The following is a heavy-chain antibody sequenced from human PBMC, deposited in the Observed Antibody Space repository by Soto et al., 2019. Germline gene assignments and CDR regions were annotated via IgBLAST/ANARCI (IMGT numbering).Heavy chain of an antibody. V-gene: IGHV1-18*01. CDR3: ARDAAEGIYYYYGMDV. D-gene: IGHD6-13*01. CDR2: ISAYNGNT. Sequence: ASVKVSCKASGYTFTRYGISWVRQAPGQGLEWMGWISAYNGNTNYAQKLQGRVTMTTDTSTSTAYMELRSLRSDDTAVYYCARDAAEGIYYYYGMDVWGQGTTVTVS. CDR1: GYTFTRYG. J-gene: IGHJ6*02.